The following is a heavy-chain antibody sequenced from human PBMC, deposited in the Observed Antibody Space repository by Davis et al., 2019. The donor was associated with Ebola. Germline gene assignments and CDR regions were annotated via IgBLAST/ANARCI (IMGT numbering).Heavy chain of an antibody. V-gene: IGHV3-33*08. CDR3: ARVRCSGGSCYYYYGMDV. J-gene: IGHJ6*02. CDR2: IWYDGSNK. Sequence: GGSLRLSCAASGFTFSSYSMNWVRQAPGKGLEWVAVIWYDGSNKYYADSVKGRFTISRDNSKNTLYLQMNSLRAEDTAVYYCARVRCSGGSCYYYYGMDVWGQGTTVTVSS. CDR1: GFTFSSYS. D-gene: IGHD2-15*01.